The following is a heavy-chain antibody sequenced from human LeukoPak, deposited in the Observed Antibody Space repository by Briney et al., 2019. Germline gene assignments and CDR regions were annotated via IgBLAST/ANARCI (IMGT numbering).Heavy chain of an antibody. V-gene: IGHV4-34*01. Sequence: SETLSLTCAVYGGSFSGYQWSWIRQPPGKGLEWIGEINHSGSTNYNPSLKSRVTISVDTSKNQFSLKVTSVTAADTAVYYCARPGQLGSLSYGMDVWGQGTTVTVS. CDR2: INHSGST. CDR3: ARPGQLGSLSYGMDV. CDR1: GGSFSGYQ. J-gene: IGHJ6*02. D-gene: IGHD3-10*01.